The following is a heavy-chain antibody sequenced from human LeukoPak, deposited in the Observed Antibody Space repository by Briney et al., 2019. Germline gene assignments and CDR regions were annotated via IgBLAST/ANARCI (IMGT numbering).Heavy chain of an antibody. CDR3: ERSLQYSNDNDFYYGMGV. CDR2: IYCSGST. D-gene: IGHD2/OR15-2a*01. Sequence: WETLSPTCTVSGGSISSYYWNWIRQPPGKGLEWIGHIYCSGSTNYNPSLKSRVTISVDTSKSQFALKLNSVTAADTAVYYCERSLQYSNDNDFYYGMGVWGQVTTVTVSS. V-gene: IGHV4-59*01. J-gene: IGHJ6*01. CDR1: GGSISSYY.